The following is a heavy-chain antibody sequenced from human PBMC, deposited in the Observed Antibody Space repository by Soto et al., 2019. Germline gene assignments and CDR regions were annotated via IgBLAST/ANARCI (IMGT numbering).Heavy chain of an antibody. Sequence: SETLSLTCTVSGGSISSGGYYWSWIRQHPGKGLEWIGYIYYSGSTYYNPSLKSRVTISGDTAKNQFSLKLSSVTAADTAVYYCAREPIGDCSSTSGYGGNDYWGQGTLVTVSS. CDR2: IYYSGST. J-gene: IGHJ4*02. V-gene: IGHV4-31*03. CDR1: GGSISSGGYY. D-gene: IGHD2-2*01. CDR3: AREPIGDCSSTSGYGGNDY.